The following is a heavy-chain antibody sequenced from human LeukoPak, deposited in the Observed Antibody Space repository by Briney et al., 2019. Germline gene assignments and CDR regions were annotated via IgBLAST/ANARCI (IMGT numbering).Heavy chain of an antibody. J-gene: IGHJ4*02. V-gene: IGHV3-7*03. D-gene: IGHD3-10*01. Sequence: GGSLRLSCAASGFTFSSSWMCWVRQAPGKGLEWVANINEDGSGKYYVDSVRGRFTISRDNTKNSLYLQMNSLRAEDTPVYYCARDSFTYGNYWGQGTLVTVSS. CDR3: ARDSFTYGNY. CDR2: INEDGSGK. CDR1: GFTFSSSW.